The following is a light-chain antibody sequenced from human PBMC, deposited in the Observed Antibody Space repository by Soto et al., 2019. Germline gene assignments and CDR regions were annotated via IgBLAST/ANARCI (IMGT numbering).Light chain of an antibody. CDR1: QSFSSW. J-gene: IGKJ1*01. CDR2: DAS. CDR3: QQFRT. V-gene: IGKV1-5*01. Sequence: DIQMTQSPSTLSASVGDRVTVTCRASQSFSSWLAWYQQKPGKAPKPLIYDASTLESGVPSRFSGSGSGTEFSLTITNLQPDDFATYYCQQFRTFGQGTKVDIK.